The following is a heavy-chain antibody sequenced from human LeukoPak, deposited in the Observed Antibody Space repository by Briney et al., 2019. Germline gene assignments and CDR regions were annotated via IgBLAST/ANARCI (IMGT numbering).Heavy chain of an antibody. Sequence: PGGSLRLSCAASGFTLGSHAMHWVRQAPGKGLEWVAVISYDGSNKYYTDYVKGRSTISRDNSKNTLYLQMNSLRAEDTAVYYCARDWQWLVKSGNIDYWGQGTLVTVSS. J-gene: IGHJ4*02. V-gene: IGHV3-30*04. D-gene: IGHD6-19*01. CDR2: ISYDGSNK. CDR1: GFTLGSHA. CDR3: ARDWQWLVKSGNIDY.